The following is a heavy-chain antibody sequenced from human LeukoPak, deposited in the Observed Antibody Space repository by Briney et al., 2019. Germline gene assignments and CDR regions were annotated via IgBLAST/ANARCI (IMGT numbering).Heavy chain of an antibody. CDR3: AKAEREWLARRGGFQDY. Sequence: GGSLRLSCAASEFTFSSYAMSWVRQAPGKGLEWVSAISGSGGSTYYADSVKGRFTISRDNSKNTLYLQMNSLRAEDTAVYYCAKAEREWLARRGGFQDYWGQGTLVTVSS. D-gene: IGHD6-19*01. V-gene: IGHV3-23*01. CDR1: EFTFSSYA. J-gene: IGHJ4*02. CDR2: ISGSGGST.